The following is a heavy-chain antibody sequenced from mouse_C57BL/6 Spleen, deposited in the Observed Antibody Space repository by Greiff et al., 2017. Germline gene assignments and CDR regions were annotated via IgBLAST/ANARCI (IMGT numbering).Heavy chain of an antibody. CDR2: ISYDGSN. CDR3: ARRTGPYYFDY. Sequence: EVQLVESGPGLVKPSQSLSLTCSVTGYSITSGYYWNWIRQFPGNKLEWMGYISYDGSNNYNPSLKNRISITRDTSKNQFFLKLNSVTTEDTATYYCARRTGPYYFDYWGQGTTLTVSS. D-gene: IGHD4-1*01. CDR1: GYSITSGYY. J-gene: IGHJ2*01. V-gene: IGHV3-6*01.